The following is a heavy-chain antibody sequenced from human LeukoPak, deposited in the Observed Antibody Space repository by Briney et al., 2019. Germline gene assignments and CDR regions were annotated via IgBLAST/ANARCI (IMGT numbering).Heavy chain of an antibody. J-gene: IGHJ4*02. CDR2: ISYDGSNK. D-gene: IGHD1-26*01. Sequence: GRSLRLSCAASGFTFSSYAMHWVRQAPGKGLEWVAVISYDGSNKYYADSVKGRFTISRDNSKNTLYLQMNSLRAEDTAVYYCARGSGSYCGYWGQGTLVTVSS. CDR3: ARGSGSYCGY. CDR1: GFTFSSYA. V-gene: IGHV3-30-3*01.